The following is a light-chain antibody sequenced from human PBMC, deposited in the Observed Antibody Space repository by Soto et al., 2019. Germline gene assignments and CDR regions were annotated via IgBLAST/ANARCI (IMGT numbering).Light chain of an antibody. Sequence: DIQMTQSPSSLSASVGDRVTITCRASQSISSYLNWYQQKPGKAPKLLIYAASSLQSGVPSRFSGSGSGTDFTLTISSLQPEDFATYYCQQSYRTPPTFGQGTNVDIK. J-gene: IGKJ1*01. CDR2: AAS. CDR1: QSISSY. V-gene: IGKV1-39*01. CDR3: QQSYRTPPT.